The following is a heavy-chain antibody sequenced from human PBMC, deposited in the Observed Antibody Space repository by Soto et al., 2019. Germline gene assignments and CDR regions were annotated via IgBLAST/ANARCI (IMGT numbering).Heavy chain of an antibody. V-gene: IGHV1-69*06. CDR1: GGTFSDFA. D-gene: IGHD3-16*01. J-gene: IGHJ6*01. CDR2: IVPRFGSP. CDR3: ARDRIQLRLGKYSFNGMDV. Sequence: QVQLVQSGAEMRKPGSSLRVSCKASGGTFSDFAFSWVRQAPGQGLEWMGGIVPRFGSPNYAQKFGGRVTISAATSTSAACMEVSSLSFDDTAVYCCARDRIQLRLGKYSFNGMDVWGQGTTVTVSS.